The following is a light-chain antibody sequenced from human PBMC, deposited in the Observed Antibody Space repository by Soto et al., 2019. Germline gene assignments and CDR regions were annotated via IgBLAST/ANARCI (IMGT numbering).Light chain of an antibody. CDR1: QNINSRY. CDR2: GTS. J-gene: IGKJ3*01. V-gene: IGKV3-20*01. Sequence: EIVLTQSPGTLSLSPGERATLSCRASQNINSRYLAWYQQKPGQAPRLLIYGTSSRATGIPDRFSGSGSATDFILTISRLEPEDFAVYYCQQFGSSPGFTFGPGTKVDIK. CDR3: QQFGSSPGFT.